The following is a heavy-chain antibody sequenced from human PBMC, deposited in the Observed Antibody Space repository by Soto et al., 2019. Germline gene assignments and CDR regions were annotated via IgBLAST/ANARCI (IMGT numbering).Heavy chain of an antibody. CDR3: VRDSHGDY. V-gene: IGHV3-74*01. Sequence: EVQLVESGGGLVQPGGSLRLSCAGSGFTVGNYWMHWVRQAPGQGLVWVSRIDYDGGGINDADFVRGLFTISRDNANNTLDLQMHRLRAEDTATEYCVRDSHGDYWGQGPLVNASS. J-gene: IGHJ4*02. CDR1: GFTVGNYW. CDR2: IDYDGGGI.